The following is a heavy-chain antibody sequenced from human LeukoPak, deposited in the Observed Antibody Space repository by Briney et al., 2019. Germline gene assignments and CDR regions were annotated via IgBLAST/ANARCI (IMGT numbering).Heavy chain of an antibody. V-gene: IGHV3-30-3*01. CDR2: ISYDGSNK. J-gene: IGHJ4*02. CDR3: ASCPVLLWFGAGGYFDY. Sequence: GGSLRLSCAASGFTFSSHAMHWVRQAPGKGLEWVAVISYDGSNKYYADSVKGRFTISRDNSKNTLYLQMNSLRAEDTAVYYCASCPVLLWFGAGGYFDYWGQGTLVTVSS. D-gene: IGHD3-10*01. CDR1: GFTFSSHA.